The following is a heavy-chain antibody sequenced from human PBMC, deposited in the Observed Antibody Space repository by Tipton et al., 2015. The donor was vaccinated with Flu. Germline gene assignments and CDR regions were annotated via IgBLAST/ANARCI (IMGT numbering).Heavy chain of an antibody. Sequence: SLRLSCAASGFTFNTYSMNWVRQAPGKGLEWVSSISDGSSYINYADSVKGRFTISRDNAKNSLYLQMNSLRAEDTAVYYCARCGDSSSSGYYYYYGMDVWGQGTTVTVSS. CDR2: ISDGSSYI. CDR1: GFTFNTYS. D-gene: IGHD6-6*01. V-gene: IGHV3-21*01. CDR3: ARCGDSSSSGYYYYYGMDV. J-gene: IGHJ6*02.